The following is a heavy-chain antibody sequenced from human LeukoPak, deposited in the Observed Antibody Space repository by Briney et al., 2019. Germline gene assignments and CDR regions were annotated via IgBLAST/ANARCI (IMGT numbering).Heavy chain of an antibody. J-gene: IGHJ3*02. CDR3: ARDRQTGDAFDI. D-gene: IGHD7-27*01. CDR1: GGSISSYY. CDR2: IYYSGST. V-gene: IGHV4-59*01. Sequence: PSETLSLTCTVSGGSISSYYWSWIRQPPGKGLEWIGYIYYSGSTNYNPSLKSRVTTSVDTSKNQFSLKLSSVTAADTAVYYCARDRQTGDAFDIWGQGTMVTVSS.